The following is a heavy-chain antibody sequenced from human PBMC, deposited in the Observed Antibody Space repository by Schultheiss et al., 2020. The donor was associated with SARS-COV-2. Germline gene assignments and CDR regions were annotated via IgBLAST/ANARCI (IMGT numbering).Heavy chain of an antibody. Sequence: GGSLRLSCAASGFTFSSYDMHWVRQATGKGLEWVSAIGTAGDTYYPGSVKGRFTISRENAKNSLYLQMNSLRAEDTAVYYCAKDGLVLRYFDWLPAVWGQGTTVTVSS. CDR1: GFTFSSYD. D-gene: IGHD3-9*01. V-gene: IGHV3-13*01. CDR2: IGTAGDT. CDR3: AKDGLVLRYFDWLPAV. J-gene: IGHJ6*02.